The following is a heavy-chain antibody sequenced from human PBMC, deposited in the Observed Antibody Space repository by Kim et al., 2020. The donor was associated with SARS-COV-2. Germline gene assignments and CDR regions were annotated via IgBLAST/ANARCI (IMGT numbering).Heavy chain of an antibody. CDR1: GGSIITGSFY. Sequence: SETLSLTCTVSGGSIITGSFYWGWIRQSPGEGREWIGSLSSGGSTYYNPSLKSRVSLSRDTSKNKFSLNLIAVTAADTALYYCVAYPAYHFVSWGRGILPTVSS. J-gene: IGHJ4*02. D-gene: IGHD2-21*01. CDR2: LSSGGST. V-gene: IGHV4-39*07. CDR3: VAYPAYHFVS.